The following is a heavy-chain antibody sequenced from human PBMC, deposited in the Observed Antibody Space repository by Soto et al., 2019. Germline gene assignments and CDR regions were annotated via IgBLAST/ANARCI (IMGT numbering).Heavy chain of an antibody. CDR1: GGTFSSYT. D-gene: IGHD6-13*01. CDR3: ARDNSPHSRSYYYMDV. CDR2: IIPILGIA. Sequence: QVQLVQSGAEVKKPGSSVKVSCKASGGTFSSYTISWVRQAPGQGLEWMGRIIPILGIANYAQKFQGRVTITADKSTSTAYMELSSLRSEDTAVYYCARDNSPHSRSYYYMDVWGKGTTVTVSS. J-gene: IGHJ6*03. V-gene: IGHV1-69*08.